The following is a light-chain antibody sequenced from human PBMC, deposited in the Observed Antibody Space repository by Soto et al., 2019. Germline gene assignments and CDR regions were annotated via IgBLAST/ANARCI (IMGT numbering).Light chain of an antibody. CDR1: SSDVGGAYNY. Sequence: QSALTQPASVSGSPGQSISISCTGTSSDVGGAYNYVSWYQHHPDKAPKLVIFDVNNRPSGVSNRFSGSNSGNAASLTISGLHAEVEADYYSSSYTSTSTYVFGTVTTDTV. CDR3: SSYTSTSTYV. CDR2: DVN. V-gene: IGLV2-14*03. J-gene: IGLJ1*01.